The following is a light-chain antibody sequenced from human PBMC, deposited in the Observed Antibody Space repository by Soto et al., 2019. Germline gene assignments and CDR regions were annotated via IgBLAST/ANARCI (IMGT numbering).Light chain of an antibody. CDR1: QSISTY. J-gene: IGKJ1*01. Sequence: DIQMTQSPSSLSASVGDRVTITCRASQSISTYLNWYQQKPGKAPKLLIYDASRLQSGVPSRFSGSGSGTDFTLTISSLQPEDFATYYCQQNYNTPQTFGQETKVDIK. CDR2: DAS. CDR3: QQNYNTPQT. V-gene: IGKV1-39*01.